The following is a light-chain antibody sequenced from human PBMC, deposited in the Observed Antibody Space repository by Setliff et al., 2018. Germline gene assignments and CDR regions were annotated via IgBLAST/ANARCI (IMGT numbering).Light chain of an antibody. CDR1: SSDVGAYNY. Sequence: PASVSGYPGQSITISCAGTSSDVGAYNYVSWYQQNPGKAPKLLIYAVNNRPSGVSDRFSGSKSGNTASLTISGLQAEDEADYYCGSYARSSAPYVFGTGTKVTVL. CDR3: GSYARSSAPYV. CDR2: AVN. J-gene: IGLJ1*01. V-gene: IGLV2-14*01.